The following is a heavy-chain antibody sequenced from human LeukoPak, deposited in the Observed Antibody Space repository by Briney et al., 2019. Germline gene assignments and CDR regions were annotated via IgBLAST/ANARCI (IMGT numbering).Heavy chain of an antibody. J-gene: IGHJ3*02. CDR3: ARPSSYYDILTGYYIPDDAFDI. CDR2: IYYSGST. Sequence: SETLSLTCTVSGGSISSYYWSWIRQPAGKGLEWIGSIYYSGSTYYNPSLKSRVTISVDTSKNQFSLKLSSVTAADTAVYYCARPSSYYDILTGYYIPDDAFDIWGQGTMVTVSS. D-gene: IGHD3-9*01. CDR1: GGSISSYY. V-gene: IGHV4-4*07.